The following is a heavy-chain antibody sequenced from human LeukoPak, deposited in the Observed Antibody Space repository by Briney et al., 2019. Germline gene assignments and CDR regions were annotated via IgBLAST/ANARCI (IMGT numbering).Heavy chain of an antibody. V-gene: IGHV3-23*01. CDR1: GFTFSSYA. CDR3: ARESESSGWYDY. CDR2: ITGITGST. D-gene: IGHD6-19*01. Sequence: PGGSLRLSCAASGFTFSSYAMNWVRQAPGKGLEWVSSITGITGSTYYADSVKGRFTISRDNSKNSLYLQMNSLRSDDTALYYCARESESSGWYDYWGQGTLVTVSS. J-gene: IGHJ4*02.